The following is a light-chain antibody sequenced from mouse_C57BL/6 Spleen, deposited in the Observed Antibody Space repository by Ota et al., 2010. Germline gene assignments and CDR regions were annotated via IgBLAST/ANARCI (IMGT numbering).Light chain of an antibody. CDR2: WAS. J-gene: IGKJ1*01. Sequence: DIVMTQSHKFMSTSVGHRVSITCKASQDVSAAVAWYQLKSGQSPKLLIYWASTRHTGVPDRFTGSGSGTDYTLTISNVQSEDLADYFCQQYSSYWTFGGGTKLEIK. V-gene: IGKV6-23*01. CDR3: QQYSSYWT. CDR1: QDVSAA.